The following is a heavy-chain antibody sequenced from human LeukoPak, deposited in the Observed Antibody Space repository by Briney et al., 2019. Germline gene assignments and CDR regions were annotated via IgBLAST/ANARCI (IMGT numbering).Heavy chain of an antibody. CDR3: ARSRSAGY. J-gene: IGHJ4*02. Sequence: GGSLRLSCAASGFTFSSYAMSWVRQAPGKGLEWVANIKRDGSEKYYVDSVKGRFTISRDNAKNSLYLQMDSLRAEDTAVYYCARSRSAGYWGQGTLVTVSS. V-gene: IGHV3-7*01. CDR1: GFTFSSYA. CDR2: IKRDGSEK.